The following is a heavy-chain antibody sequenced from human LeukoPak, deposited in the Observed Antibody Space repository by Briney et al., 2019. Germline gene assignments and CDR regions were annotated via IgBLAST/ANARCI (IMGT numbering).Heavy chain of an antibody. J-gene: IGHJ4*02. V-gene: IGHV3-49*03. D-gene: IGHD4-17*01. CDR3: ASVGDGDLDY. Sequence: GGSLRLSCTASGFTFGDYAMSWFRQAPGKGLEWVGFIRSKAFGGTPEYAASVKGRFTISRDDSKNTLYLQMNSLRAEDTAVYYCASVGDGDLDYWGQGTLVTVSS. CDR2: IRSKAFGGTP. CDR1: GFTFGDYA.